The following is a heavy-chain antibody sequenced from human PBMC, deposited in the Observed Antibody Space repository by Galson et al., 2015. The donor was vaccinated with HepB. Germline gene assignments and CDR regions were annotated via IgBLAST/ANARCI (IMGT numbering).Heavy chain of an antibody. V-gene: IGHV1-69*13. Sequence: SVKVSCKASGGTFSSYAISWVRQAPGQGLEWMGGIIPIFDTANYAQKFQGRVTITADESTSTAYMELSSLRSEDTAVCYCATVDTAMVDYYYYYMDVWGQGTTVTVSS. CDR3: ATVDTAMVDYYYYYMDV. D-gene: IGHD5-18*01. J-gene: IGHJ6*03. CDR1: GGTFSSYA. CDR2: IIPIFDTA.